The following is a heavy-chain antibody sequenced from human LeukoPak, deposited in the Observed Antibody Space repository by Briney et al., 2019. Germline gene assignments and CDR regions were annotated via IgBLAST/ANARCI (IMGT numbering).Heavy chain of an antibody. J-gene: IGHJ4*02. D-gene: IGHD6-19*01. CDR1: GFTFDDYG. CDR2: VKEDGSEK. Sequence: GGSLRLSFAASGFTFDDYGMSWVRQAPGKGLEWVANVKEDGSEKYYVDSVKGRFTISRDNAKKSLYLQMNSLRAEDTAVYYCAREDRYSRGPTEDYWGQGTLVTVSS. V-gene: IGHV3-7*04. CDR3: AREDRYSRGPTEDY.